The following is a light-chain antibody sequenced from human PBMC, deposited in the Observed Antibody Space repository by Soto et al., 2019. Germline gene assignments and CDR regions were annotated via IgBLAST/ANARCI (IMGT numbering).Light chain of an antibody. CDR3: QQYNKWPTLT. V-gene: IGKV3-20*01. CDR1: QSVSSSY. J-gene: IGKJ4*01. CDR2: SVS. Sequence: EIVLTQSPGTLSLSPGERATLSCRASQSVSSSYLAWYQQKPGQAPRLLIYSVSSRATGIPDRFSGSGSGTEFTLTISSLQSEDFAIYYCQQYNKWPTLTFGGGTKV.